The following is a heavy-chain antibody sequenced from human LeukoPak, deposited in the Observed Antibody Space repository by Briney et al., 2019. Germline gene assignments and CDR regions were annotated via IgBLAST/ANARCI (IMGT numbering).Heavy chain of an antibody. CDR2: IKEDESEQ. J-gene: IGHJ4*02. D-gene: IGHD4-23*01. Sequence: GRSLRLSCAASGFTFSSYGMHWVRQAPGKGLEWVANIKEDESEQYYVDSVKGRFTISRDNAKNSLFLQMNSLRAEDTAVFYCARVQGKNYWDYWGQGTLVSVSS. CDR1: GFTFSSYG. CDR3: ARVQGKNYWDY. V-gene: IGHV3-7*01.